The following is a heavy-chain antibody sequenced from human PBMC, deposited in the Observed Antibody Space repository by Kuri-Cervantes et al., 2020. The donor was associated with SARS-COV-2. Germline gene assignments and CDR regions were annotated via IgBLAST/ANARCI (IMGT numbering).Heavy chain of an antibody. V-gene: IGHV3-48*04. D-gene: IGHD2-2*01. J-gene: IGHJ4*02. CDR1: GFSFSSYG. Sequence: GESLKISCAASGFSFSSYGMNWVRQAPGKGLEWVSYISSSGSTIYYADSVKGRFTISRDNAKNSLYLQMNSLRAEDTAVYYCASSCSSTSCFRPQGKNFDYWGQGTLVTVSS. CDR3: ASSCSSTSCFRPQGKNFDY. CDR2: ISSSGSTI.